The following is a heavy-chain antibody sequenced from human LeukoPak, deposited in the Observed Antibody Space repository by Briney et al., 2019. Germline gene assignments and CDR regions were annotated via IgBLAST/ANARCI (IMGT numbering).Heavy chain of an antibody. J-gene: IGHJ4*02. V-gene: IGHV1-69*05. D-gene: IGHD3-22*01. Sequence: SVKVSCKASGGTFSSYAISWVRQAPGHGLEGLGGIIPIFGTANYAQKFQGRVTITTDESTSTAYMELSRLRSEDTAVYYCARDRTYYDSSGYFDYWGQGTLVTVSS. CDR3: ARDRTYYDSSGYFDY. CDR1: GGTFSSYA. CDR2: IIPIFGTA.